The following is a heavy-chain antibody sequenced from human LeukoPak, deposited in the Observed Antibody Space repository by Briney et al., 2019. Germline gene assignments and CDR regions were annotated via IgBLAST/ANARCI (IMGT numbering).Heavy chain of an antibody. CDR2: IYTSGST. J-gene: IGHJ4*02. Sequence: KASETLSLTCTVSGGSISSSSYYWSWIRQPAGKGLEWIGRIYTSGSTNYNPSLKSRVTISVDTSKNQFSLKLSSVTAADTAVYYCARGTYYYDSSGYYTDYWGQGTLVTVSS. V-gene: IGHV4-61*02. CDR1: GGSISSSSYY. CDR3: ARGTYYYDSSGYYTDY. D-gene: IGHD3-22*01.